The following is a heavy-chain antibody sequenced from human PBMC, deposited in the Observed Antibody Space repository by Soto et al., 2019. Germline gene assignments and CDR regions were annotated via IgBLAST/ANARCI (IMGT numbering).Heavy chain of an antibody. CDR1: GGSMSGYY. D-gene: IGHD1-26*01. CDR2: IYTSGST. V-gene: IGHV4-4*07. J-gene: IGHJ4*02. Sequence: LSLTCTVSGGSMSGYYWSWIRQPAGKGLEWIGRIYTSGSTNYNPSLRSRVTMSVDTSKNQFSLRLSSVTAADTAVYYCARDGGSYPYYIDYWGQGTLVAVSS. CDR3: ARDGGSYPYYIDY.